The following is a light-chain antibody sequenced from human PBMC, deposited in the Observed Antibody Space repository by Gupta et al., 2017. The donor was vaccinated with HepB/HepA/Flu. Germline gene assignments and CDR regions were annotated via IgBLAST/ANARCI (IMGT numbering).Light chain of an antibody. CDR1: QSVSSY. Sequence: EIVFTQSPATLPLSPGERATLSCRASQSVSSYLAWYQQKPGQAPRLLIYDASNRATGIPARFSGSGSGTDFTLTISSLEPEDFAVYYCQQRSNWSYTFGQGTRLEIK. CDR3: QQRSNWSYT. J-gene: IGKJ5*01. CDR2: DAS. V-gene: IGKV3-11*01.